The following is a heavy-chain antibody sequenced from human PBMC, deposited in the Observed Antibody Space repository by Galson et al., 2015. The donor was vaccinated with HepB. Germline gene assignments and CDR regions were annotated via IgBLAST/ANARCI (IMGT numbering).Heavy chain of an antibody. D-gene: IGHD6-19*01. J-gene: IGHJ4*02. Sequence: SLRLSCAASGFTFSSYAMHWVRQAPGKGLEWVAVISYDGSTKYYADYVKGRFNISSDNSKNTMYLQMNSLRAEDTAGYYCARDPGSVWYSGDYWVQGTLVTVSS. CDR2: ISYDGSTK. V-gene: IGHV3-30*04. CDR3: ARDPGSVWYSGDY. CDR1: GFTFSSYA.